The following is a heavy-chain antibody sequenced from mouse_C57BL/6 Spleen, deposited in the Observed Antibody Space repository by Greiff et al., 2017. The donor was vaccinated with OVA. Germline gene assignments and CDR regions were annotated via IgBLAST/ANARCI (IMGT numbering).Heavy chain of an antibody. D-gene: IGHD1-1*01. Sequence: VQLQQSGAELVRPGASVKLSCTASGFNIKDYYMHWVKQRPEPGLEWIGRIDPEDGDTEYAPKFQGKATMTADTSSNTAYLQLSSLTSEDTAVYYCTTPYYYGSSPWFAYWGQGTLVTVSA. CDR2: IDPEDGDT. J-gene: IGHJ3*01. CDR3: TTPYYYGSSPWFAY. V-gene: IGHV14-1*01. CDR1: GFNIKDYY.